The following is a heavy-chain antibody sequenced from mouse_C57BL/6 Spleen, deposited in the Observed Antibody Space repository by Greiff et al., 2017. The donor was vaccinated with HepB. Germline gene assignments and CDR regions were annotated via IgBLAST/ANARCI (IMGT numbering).Heavy chain of an antibody. CDR2: IDPETGGT. D-gene: IGHD1-1*01. Sequence: QVHVQQSGAELVRPGASVTLSCKASGYTFTDYEMHWVKQTPVHGLAWIGAIDPETGGTAYNQKFKGQAILTADKSSSTANMELRSLTSEDSAVYYCTRRGVITTVVAYYCDYWGQGTTLTVSS. CDR1: GYTFTDYE. CDR3: TRRGVITTVVAYYCDY. V-gene: IGHV1-15*01. J-gene: IGHJ2*01.